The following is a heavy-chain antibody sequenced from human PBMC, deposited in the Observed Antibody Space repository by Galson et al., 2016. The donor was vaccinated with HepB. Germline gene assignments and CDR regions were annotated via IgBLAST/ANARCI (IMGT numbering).Heavy chain of an antibody. Sequence: SLRLSCAASGFTFENYAMHWVRQAPGKGLEWVSGINWNSGIKAYADSVRGRFSISRDDSKNTLYLHMNSLRVEDTAIYYYAIDPSQWHDLLFGNWAQGTLVTVSA. D-gene: IGHD6-19*01. V-gene: IGHV3-9*01. CDR2: INWNSGIK. CDR3: AIDPSQWHDLLFGN. J-gene: IGHJ4*02. CDR1: GFTFENYA.